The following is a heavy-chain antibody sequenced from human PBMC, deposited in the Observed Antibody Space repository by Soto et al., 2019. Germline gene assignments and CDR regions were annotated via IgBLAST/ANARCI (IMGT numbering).Heavy chain of an antibody. V-gene: IGHV3-48*02. CDR3: ARTRLWFGAARRPYYYYGMDV. Sequence: GGSLRLSCAASGFTFSSYSMNWVRQAPGKGLEWVSYISSSSSTIYDADSVKGRFTISRDNAKNSLYLKMNSLRDEDTAVYYCARTRLWFGAARRPYYYYGMDVWGQGTTVTVS. D-gene: IGHD3-10*01. CDR2: ISSSSSTI. J-gene: IGHJ6*02. CDR1: GFTFSSYS.